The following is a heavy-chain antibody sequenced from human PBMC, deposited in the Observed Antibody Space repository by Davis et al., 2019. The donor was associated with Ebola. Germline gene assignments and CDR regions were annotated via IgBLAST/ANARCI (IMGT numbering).Heavy chain of an antibody. Sequence: MPSETLSLTCTVSGGSISSYYWSWIRQPPGKGLEWIGYIYYSGSTNYNPSLKSRVTISVDTSKNQFSLKLSSVTAADTAVYYCARLGQFRSYSSGWYFDYWGQGTLVTVSS. V-gene: IGHV4-59*08. J-gene: IGHJ4*02. CDR3: ARLGQFRSYSSGWYFDY. D-gene: IGHD6-19*01. CDR1: GGSISSYY. CDR2: IYYSGST.